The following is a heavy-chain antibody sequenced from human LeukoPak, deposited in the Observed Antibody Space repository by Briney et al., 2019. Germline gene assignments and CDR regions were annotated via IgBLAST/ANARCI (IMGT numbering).Heavy chain of an antibody. CDR3: ARGLTDIVVVVAATTRFDP. J-gene: IGHJ5*02. D-gene: IGHD2-15*01. CDR2: INHSGST. Sequence: SETLSLTCAVYGGSFSGYYWSWIRQPPGKGLEWIGEINHSGSTNYNPPLKSRVTISVDTSKNQLSLKLSSVTAADTAVYYCARGLTDIVVVVAATTRFDPWGQGTLVTVSS. V-gene: IGHV4-34*01. CDR1: GGSFSGYY.